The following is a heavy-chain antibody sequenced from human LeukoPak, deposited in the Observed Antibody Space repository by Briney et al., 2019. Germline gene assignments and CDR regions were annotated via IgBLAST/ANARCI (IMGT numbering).Heavy chain of an antibody. CDR2: INPNSGGT. J-gene: IGHJ6*02. V-gene: IGHV1-2*02. CDR3: ARGSAVGDDFYYYGMDV. D-gene: IGHD3-16*01. CDR1: GYTFTGYY. Sequence: ASVKVSCKASGYTFTGYYMHWVRQAPGQGLEWMGWINPNSGGTNYAQKFQGRDTMTRDTSISTAYMELSRLRSDDTAVYYCARGSAVGDDFYYYGMDVWGQGTTVTVSS.